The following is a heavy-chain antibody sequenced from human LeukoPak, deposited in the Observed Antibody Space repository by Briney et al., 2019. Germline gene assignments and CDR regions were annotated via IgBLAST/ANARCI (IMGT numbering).Heavy chain of an antibody. Sequence: GGSLRLSCAASGFIFSDYYMSWLRQAPGKGLEWVSYISSSGSTIYYADSVKGRFTISRDNAKNSLYLQRSSLRAEDTAVYYCRREVRGHFSYRGHRKLVSVSS. CDR1: GFIFSDYY. D-gene: IGHD3-10*01. CDR2: ISSSGSTI. V-gene: IGHV3-11*01. J-gene: IGHJ4*01. CDR3: RREVRGHFSY.